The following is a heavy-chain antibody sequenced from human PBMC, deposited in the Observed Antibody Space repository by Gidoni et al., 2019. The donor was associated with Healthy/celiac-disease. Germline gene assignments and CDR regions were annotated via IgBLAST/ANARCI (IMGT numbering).Heavy chain of an antibody. CDR3: ARVDLGDSTACGYFDL. V-gene: IGHV3-48*02. D-gene: IGHD3-22*01. J-gene: IGHJ2*01. CDR2: SSSSSSTI. Sequence: EVQLVESGGGLVQPGGSLRLSCEASGFTFSSYSMNWVRPAPGTGLEWGSYSSSSSSTIYYADSVKGRFTISRDNAKNSLYLQMNSLRDEDTAVYYCARVDLGDSTACGYFDLWGRGTLVTVSS. CDR1: GFTFSSYS.